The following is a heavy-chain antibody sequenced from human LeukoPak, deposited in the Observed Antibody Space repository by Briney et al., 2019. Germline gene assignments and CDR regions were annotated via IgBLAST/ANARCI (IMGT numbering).Heavy chain of an antibody. CDR3: ATTPLNQLLLGWARFNWFDP. J-gene: IGHJ5*02. D-gene: IGHD2-2*01. CDR2: IYSSGST. Sequence: SETLSLTCTVSGGSISTYYWSWIRQPAGKGLEWIGRIYSSGSTNYNPSLKSRVTMSVDTSKNQFSLKLRSVTAADTAVYYCATTPLNQLLLGWARFNWFDPWGQGTLVTVSS. CDR1: GGSISTYY. V-gene: IGHV4-4*07.